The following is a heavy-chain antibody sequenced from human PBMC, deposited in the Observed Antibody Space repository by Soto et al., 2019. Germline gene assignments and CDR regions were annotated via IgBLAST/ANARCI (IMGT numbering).Heavy chain of an antibody. V-gene: IGHV3-33*08. D-gene: IGHD2-15*01. CDR1: GFTFNTYG. Sequence: QVQLVESGGGVVQPGGSLRLSCTTSGFTFNTYGMHWVRQAPGKGLEWVAIIWYDGSNKYYADSVKGRFTISRDNSKKTQYLQMNNLRAEDTALNHCARADCTGAYCYSWPFNYGVDVWGQGATVTVSS. CDR2: IWYDGSNK. CDR3: ARADCTGAYCYSWPFNYGVDV. J-gene: IGHJ6*02.